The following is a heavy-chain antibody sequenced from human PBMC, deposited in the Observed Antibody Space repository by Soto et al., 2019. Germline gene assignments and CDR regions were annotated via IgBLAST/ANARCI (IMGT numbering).Heavy chain of an antibody. J-gene: IGHJ5*02. Sequence: KFQGRVTITRYTSASTAYMELSSLRSEDTAVYYCAREARIAARSQYNWFDPWGQGTLVTVSS. D-gene: IGHD6-6*01. CDR3: AREARIAARSQYNWFDP. V-gene: IGHV1-3*01.